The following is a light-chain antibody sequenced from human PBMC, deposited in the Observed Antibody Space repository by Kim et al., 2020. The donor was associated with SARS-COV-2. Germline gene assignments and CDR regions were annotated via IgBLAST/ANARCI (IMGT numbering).Light chain of an antibody. CDR2: GKN. CDR3: NSRDSSGNHLV. J-gene: IGLJ2*01. V-gene: IGLV3-19*01. CDR1: SLRSYY. Sequence: AVGQTGRITCQGDSLRSYYASWYQQKPGQAPVLVIYGKNNRPSGIPDRFSGSSSENTASLTITGAQAEDEADYYCNSRDSSGNHLVFGGGTQLTVL.